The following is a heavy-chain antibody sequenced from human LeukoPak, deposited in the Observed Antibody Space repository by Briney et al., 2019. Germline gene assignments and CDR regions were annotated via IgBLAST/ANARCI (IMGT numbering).Heavy chain of an antibody. Sequence: GASVKVSCKASGYTFTGYYMHWVRHAPGQGLEWMGWINPNSGGTNYAQKFQGRVTMTRDTSTSTAYMELSRLRSDDTAVYYCAREAGYYYYGMDVWGQGTTVTVSS. CDR3: AREAGYYYYGMDV. J-gene: IGHJ6*02. V-gene: IGHV1-2*02. CDR2: INPNSGGT. CDR1: GYTFTGYY.